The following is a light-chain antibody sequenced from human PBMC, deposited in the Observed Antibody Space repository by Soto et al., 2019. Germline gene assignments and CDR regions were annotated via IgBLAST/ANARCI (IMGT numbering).Light chain of an antibody. Sequence: EIVMTQSPATLSVSPGERATLSCRASQSVSRNLAWYQQRPGQPPRLLIHDVSIRATGIPGRFNGSGSGTEFTLTISSLQSEDSAVYYCQQYNNWPPTFGQGTRLEIK. CDR3: QQYNNWPPT. CDR1: QSVSRN. V-gene: IGKV3-15*01. J-gene: IGKJ5*01. CDR2: DVS.